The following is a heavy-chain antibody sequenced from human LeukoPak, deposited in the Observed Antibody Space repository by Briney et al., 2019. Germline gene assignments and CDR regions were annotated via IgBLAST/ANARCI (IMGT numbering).Heavy chain of an antibody. CDR3: VRDGLNWNYDH. CDR2: ISPTSGDT. CDR1: GYTFTGYY. J-gene: IGHJ5*02. D-gene: IGHD1-7*01. Sequence: ASVKVSCKTSGYTFTGYYMHWVRQAPGQGLEWMGWISPTSGDTRCAQKFQGRVAMTRDTSISTGYMELSRLRSDDTAVYFCVRDGLNWNYDHWGRGTLVAVSS. V-gene: IGHV1-2*02.